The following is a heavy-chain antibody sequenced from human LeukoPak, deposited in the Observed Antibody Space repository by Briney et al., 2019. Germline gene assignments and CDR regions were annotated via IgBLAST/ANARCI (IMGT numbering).Heavy chain of an antibody. J-gene: IGHJ4*02. D-gene: IGHD2-21*02. CDR3: ARSCGGDCYPSAYYFDY. Sequence: GASVKVSCKGSDYTFTSYGISWVRQAPGQGLEWTGWISAYNGNTNYAQKFQGRVTITADKSTSTAYMELSSLRSEDTAVYYCARSCGGDCYPSAYYFDYWGQGTLVTVSS. CDR1: DYTFTSYG. CDR2: ISAYNGNT. V-gene: IGHV1-18*01.